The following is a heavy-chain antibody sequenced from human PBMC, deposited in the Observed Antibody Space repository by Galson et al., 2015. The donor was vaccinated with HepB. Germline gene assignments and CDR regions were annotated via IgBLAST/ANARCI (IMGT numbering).Heavy chain of an antibody. CDR3: AKDWGSEMATID. Sequence: SLRLSCAASGFTFSSYGMHWVRQAPGKGLEWVAVISYDGSNKYYADSVKGRFTISRDNSKNTLYLQMNSLRAEDTAVYYCAKDWGSEMATIDWGQGTLVTVSS. J-gene: IGHJ4*02. V-gene: IGHV3-30*18. CDR1: GFTFSSYG. D-gene: IGHD5-24*01. CDR2: ISYDGSNK.